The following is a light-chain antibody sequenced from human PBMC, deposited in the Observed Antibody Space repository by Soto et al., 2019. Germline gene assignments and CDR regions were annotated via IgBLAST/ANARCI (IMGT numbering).Light chain of an antibody. CDR2: GTS. CDR3: QRYGSSPLIT. V-gene: IGKV3-20*01. Sequence: TQSPATLSVSQWQGATLSCRASQSVSSSSLAWYRQRPGQAPRLLIYGTSSRATGIPDRFSGSGSGTDFTLTISRLEPEDFAVYFCQRYGSSPLITFGQGTRLEIK. CDR1: QSVSSSS. J-gene: IGKJ5*01.